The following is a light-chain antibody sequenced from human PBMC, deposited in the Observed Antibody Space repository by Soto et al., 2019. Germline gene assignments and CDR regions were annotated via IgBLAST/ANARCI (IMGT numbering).Light chain of an antibody. CDR2: GAS. J-gene: IGKJ3*01. Sequence: EIVLTQSPGTLSLSPGEGATLSCRASQSVSDSYLAWYQQKPGQAPRLLIYGASSRATGIPDRFSGSGSGTDFTLTISRLEAEDFAVYYCQQYGSSPITFGPGTKVDIK. V-gene: IGKV3-20*01. CDR3: QQYGSSPIT. CDR1: QSVSDSY.